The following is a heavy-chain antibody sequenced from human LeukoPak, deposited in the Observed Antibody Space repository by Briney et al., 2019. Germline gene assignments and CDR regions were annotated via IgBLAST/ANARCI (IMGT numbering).Heavy chain of an antibody. V-gene: IGHV3-74*03. CDR2: INPDGSTT. CDR1: GFTFSSHW. CDR3: AREINKWFDP. Sequence: GGSLRLSRVASGFTFSSHWMHWVRQAPGEGLVWVSRINPDGSTTKNADSVKGRFTISRDNARSTVFLQLNSLRAEDTAVYYCAREINKWFDPWGQGTLVTVSS. J-gene: IGHJ5*02.